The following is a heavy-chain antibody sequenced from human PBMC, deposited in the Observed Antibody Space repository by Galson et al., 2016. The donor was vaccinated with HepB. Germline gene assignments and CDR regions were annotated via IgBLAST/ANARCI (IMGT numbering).Heavy chain of an antibody. CDR3: ARGWDGGDDFDY. D-gene: IGHD5-12*01. Sequence: SVKVSCKASGYTFTKYIMHWVRQAPGQRPEWMGWINAGNGNTKYSQKFQGRVTITTDTSANTAYMDLSSLTSEDLAVYYCARGWDGGDDFDYWGQGTLVTVSS. CDR1: GYTFTKYI. J-gene: IGHJ4*02. V-gene: IGHV1-3*01. CDR2: INAGNGNT.